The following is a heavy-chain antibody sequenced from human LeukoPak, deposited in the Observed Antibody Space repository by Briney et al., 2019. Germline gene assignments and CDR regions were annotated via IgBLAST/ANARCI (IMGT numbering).Heavy chain of an antibody. CDR2: IYYSGST. V-gene: IGHV4-39*01. CDR1: GGSITSSSDY. D-gene: IGHD3-22*01. J-gene: IGHJ4*02. Sequence: SETLSLTCTVSGGSITSSSDYWGWIRQAPGKVLDWIGSIYYSGSTYYNPSLKSRVTISVDASKNQFSLKLSSVTAADTAVYYCARHTYYYDSSGYGFDYWGQGTLVTVSS. CDR3: ARHTYYYDSSGYGFDY.